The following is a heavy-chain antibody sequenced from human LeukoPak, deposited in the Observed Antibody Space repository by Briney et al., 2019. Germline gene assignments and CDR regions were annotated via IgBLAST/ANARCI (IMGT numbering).Heavy chain of an antibody. Sequence: PSETLSLTCTVSGGSISSGDYYWTWIRQLPGKGLEWIGYIYYSGTSYYNPSLKSRLTISVDTSKNQFSLKLTSVTAADTAVYYCARGLGSSWFGDWGQGTLVTVSS. D-gene: IGHD6-13*01. J-gene: IGHJ4*02. V-gene: IGHV4-30-4*01. CDR2: IYYSGTS. CDR3: ARGLGSSWFGD. CDR1: GGSISSGDYY.